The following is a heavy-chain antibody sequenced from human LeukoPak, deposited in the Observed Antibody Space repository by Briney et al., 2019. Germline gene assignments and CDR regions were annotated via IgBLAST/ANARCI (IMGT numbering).Heavy chain of an antibody. Sequence: PGGSLRLSCAASGFTFSSYAMSWVRQAPGKGLEWVSAISGSGGSTYYADSVKGRFTISRDNSKNTLYLQMNSLRAEDTAVYYCAKAPYFNPGITGYFDYWGQGTLVTVSS. V-gene: IGHV3-23*01. CDR2: ISGSGGST. J-gene: IGHJ4*02. D-gene: IGHD3-9*01. CDR1: GFTFSSYA. CDR3: AKAPYFNPGITGYFDY.